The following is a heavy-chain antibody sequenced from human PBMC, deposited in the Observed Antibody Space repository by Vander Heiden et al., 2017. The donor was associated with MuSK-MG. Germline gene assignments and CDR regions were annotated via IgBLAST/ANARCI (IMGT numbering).Heavy chain of an antibody. CDR1: RAPFSSYA. D-gene: IGHD5-12*01. J-gene: IGHJ4*02. CDR2: IIPILGTA. V-gene: IGHV1-69*06. CDR3: ASYGYLGYSGYD. Sequence: QVQLVPSGAVVKKPGSSVKVSFKASRAPFSSYAISWVRQAPGQGLEWMGGIIPILGTANYAQKFQGRVTITADKSTSTAYMELSSLRSEDTAVYYCASYGYLGYSGYDWGQGTLVTVSS.